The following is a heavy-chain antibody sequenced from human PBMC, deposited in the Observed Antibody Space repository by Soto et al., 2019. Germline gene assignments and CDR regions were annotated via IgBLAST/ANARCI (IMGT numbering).Heavy chain of an antibody. D-gene: IGHD3-22*01. CDR1: GFTFSSYG. J-gene: IGHJ4*02. CDR3: AKVWVYDSSGWSFDY. Sequence: PGGSLRLSCAASGFTFSSYGMHWVRQAPGKGLEWVAVVSDDGSNKYYADSVKGRFTISRDNSKNTLYLQMNSLRAEDTAVYYCAKVWVYDSSGWSFDYWGQGTLVPVSS. V-gene: IGHV3-30*18. CDR2: VSDDGSNK.